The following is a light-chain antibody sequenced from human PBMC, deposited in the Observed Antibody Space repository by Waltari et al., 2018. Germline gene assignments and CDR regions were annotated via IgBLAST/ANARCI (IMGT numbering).Light chain of an antibody. CDR1: SGHISNV. CDR3: QTGGHGTWV. V-gene: IGLV4-69*01. CDR2: VNSDGSH. Sequence: QLVLTQSPSASASLGASVNLTCTLSSGHISNVIAWHHQQPRKGPRYLMKVNSDGSHSKGDEIPDRFSGSSSGAERYLTISSLQSEDEADYYCQTGGHGTWVFGGGTKLTVL. J-gene: IGLJ3*02.